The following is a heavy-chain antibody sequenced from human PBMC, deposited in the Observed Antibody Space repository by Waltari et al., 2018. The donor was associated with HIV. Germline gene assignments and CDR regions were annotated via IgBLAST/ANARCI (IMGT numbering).Heavy chain of an antibody. V-gene: IGHV4-61*01. D-gene: IGHD3-9*01. CDR2: IYYSGST. CDR3: ARVSLLRYFDWPPSYFDY. Sequence: QVQLQESGPGLVKPSETLSLTCTVSGGSVSSGRYYWSWIRQPPGKGLEWIGYIYYSGSTNYNPSLKSRVTISVDTSKNQFSLKLSSVTAADTAVYYCARVSLLRYFDWPPSYFDYWGQGTLVTVSS. J-gene: IGHJ4*02. CDR1: GGSVSSGRYY.